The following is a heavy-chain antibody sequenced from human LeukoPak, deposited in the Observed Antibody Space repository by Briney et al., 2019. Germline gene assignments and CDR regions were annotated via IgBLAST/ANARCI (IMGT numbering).Heavy chain of an antibody. Sequence: GGSLRLSCTASGFTFSNAWMTWVRQAPGKGLEWVGLTKTKKDGGTIDYAAPVKGRFTISRDDSKNTVYLQMNSLKTEDTAVYYCARWGEADGYNHFDYWGQGTLVTVSS. V-gene: IGHV3-15*01. CDR1: GFTFSNAW. CDR2: TKTKKDGGTI. D-gene: IGHD5-24*01. CDR3: ARWGEADGYNHFDY. J-gene: IGHJ4*02.